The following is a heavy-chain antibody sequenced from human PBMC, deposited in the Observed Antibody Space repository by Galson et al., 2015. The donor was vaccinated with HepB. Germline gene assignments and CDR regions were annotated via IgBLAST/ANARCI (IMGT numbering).Heavy chain of an antibody. D-gene: IGHD6-25*01. CDR3: ASPVSGIDNRASAFDV. CDR2: ISSSGTSK. J-gene: IGHJ3*01. Sequence: SLRLSCAASGFNFRDYYMTWIRQAPGKGLEWVSYISSSGTSKHYADSVKGRFTISRDNADNFLYLQMNSLRAEDTAMYYCASPVSGIDNRASAFDVWGRGGMMTVS. CDR1: GFNFRDYY. V-gene: IGHV3-11*01.